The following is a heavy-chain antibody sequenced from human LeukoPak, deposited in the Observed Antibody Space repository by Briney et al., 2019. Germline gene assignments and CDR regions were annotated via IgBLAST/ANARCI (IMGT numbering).Heavy chain of an antibody. CDR2: INPNSGGT. CDR1: GYTFTGYY. Sequence: ASVKVSCKASGYTFTGYYMHWVRQAPGQGLEWMGWINPNSGGTNYAQKFQGRVTMTRDTSISTAYTELSRLRFDDTAVYYRARMYYYGSGSYLVYWGQGTLVTVSS. D-gene: IGHD3-10*01. CDR3: ARMYYYGSGSYLVY. V-gene: IGHV1-2*02. J-gene: IGHJ4*02.